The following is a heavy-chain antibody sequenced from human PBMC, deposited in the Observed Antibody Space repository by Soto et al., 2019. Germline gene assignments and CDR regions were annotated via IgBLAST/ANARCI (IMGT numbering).Heavy chain of an antibody. D-gene: IGHD4-17*01. CDR1: GFSFSTFA. J-gene: IGHJ5*02. V-gene: IGHV3-23*01. CDR3: ANGNYGDYGGFDP. Sequence: EVQILESGGGLIQPGGSLRLSCAASGFSFSTFAMTWVRQAPGKGLEWVSTIISTGISTYYADSVKGRFTISRANSKNTLYFQMNSLRAEDSAVYYCANGNYGDYGGFDPWGQGTLVTVSS. CDR2: IISTGIST.